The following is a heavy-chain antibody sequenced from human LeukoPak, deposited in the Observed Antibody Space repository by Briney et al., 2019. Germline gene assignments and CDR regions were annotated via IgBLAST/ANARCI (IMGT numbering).Heavy chain of an antibody. CDR1: GFTFSSYG. CDR3: ARSRVPDPIAVAGYSFDP. J-gene: IGHJ5*02. CDR2: ISYDGSNK. D-gene: IGHD6-19*01. V-gene: IGHV3-30*03. Sequence: GGSLRLSCAASGFTFSSYGMHWVRQAPGKGLEWVAVISYDGSNKYYADSVKGRFTISRDNSKNTLYLQMNSLRAEDTAVYYCARSRVPDPIAVAGYSFDPWGQGTLVTVSS.